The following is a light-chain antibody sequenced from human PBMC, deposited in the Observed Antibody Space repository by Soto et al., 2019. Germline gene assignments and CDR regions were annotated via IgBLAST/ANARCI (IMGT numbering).Light chain of an antibody. CDR1: QSVSNNY. CDR3: QQYVTSSPRT. V-gene: IGKV3-20*01. CDR2: GAS. Sequence: EIVLTQSPGTLSLSPGERSTLACRTIQSVSNNYLAWYQQKPGQAPRLLIYGASSRATGIPDRFSGSGSGTDFTLSISRLEPEDFAVYYCQQYVTSSPRTFGQGTKVDI. J-gene: IGKJ1*01.